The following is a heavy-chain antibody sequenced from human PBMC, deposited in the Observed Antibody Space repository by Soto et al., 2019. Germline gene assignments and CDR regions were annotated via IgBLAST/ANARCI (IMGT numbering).Heavy chain of an antibody. CDR1: GFTFSSYA. CDR2: ISGSGGST. V-gene: IGHV3-23*01. J-gene: IGHJ6*02. Sequence: GGSLRLSCAASGFTFSSYAMSWVRQAPGKGLEWVSAISGSGGSTYYADSVKGRFTISRDNSKNTLYLQMNSLRAEDTAVYYCAKSVSYSSSWYSLYYGMDVWGQGTTVTVSS. CDR3: AKSVSYSSSWYSLYYGMDV. D-gene: IGHD6-13*01.